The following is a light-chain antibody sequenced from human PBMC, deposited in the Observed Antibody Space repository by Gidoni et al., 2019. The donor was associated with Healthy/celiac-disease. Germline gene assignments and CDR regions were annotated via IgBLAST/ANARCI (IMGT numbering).Light chain of an antibody. CDR2: EVS. Sequence: QSALTQPASVSGSPGPSVTISCTGTSSDVGGYNYVSWYQQHPGKAPHLMIYEVSNRPSGVSNRFSSSKSGNTASLTISGLQAEDEADYYCNSYTISSTWVFGGGTKLTVL. V-gene: IGLV2-14*01. J-gene: IGLJ3*02. CDR3: NSYTISSTWV. CDR1: SSDVGGYNY.